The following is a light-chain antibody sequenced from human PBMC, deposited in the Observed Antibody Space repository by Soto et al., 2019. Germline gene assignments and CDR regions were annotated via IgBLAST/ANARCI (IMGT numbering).Light chain of an antibody. Sequence: QSALTQPASVSGSPGQSITISCTGTSGDIGGYNSVSWYQQHPGKAPKLLIYEVVKRPSGVSNRFSGSKSGNTASLTISGLQAEDEADYYCSSYTSSSTQVFGGGTKLTVL. CDR3: SSYTSSSTQV. J-gene: IGLJ3*02. CDR2: EVV. V-gene: IGLV2-14*01. CDR1: SGDIGGYNS.